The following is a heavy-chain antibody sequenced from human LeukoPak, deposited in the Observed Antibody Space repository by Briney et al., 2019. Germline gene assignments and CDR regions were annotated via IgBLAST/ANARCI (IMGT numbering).Heavy chain of an antibody. CDR1: GFTFDDYA. D-gene: IGHD5-18*01. Sequence: SLRLSCAAPGFTFDDYAMHWVRQAPGKGLEWVSGISWNSGSIGYADSVKGRFTISRDNAKNSLYLQMNSLRAEDAALYYCAKDLGDTAMVLDYWGQGTLVTVSS. CDR2: ISWNSGSI. J-gene: IGHJ4*02. V-gene: IGHV3-9*01. CDR3: AKDLGDTAMVLDY.